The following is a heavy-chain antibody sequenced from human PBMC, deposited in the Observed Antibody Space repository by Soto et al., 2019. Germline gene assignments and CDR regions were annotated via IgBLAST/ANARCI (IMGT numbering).Heavy chain of an antibody. D-gene: IGHD3-3*01. CDR1: GFTFSGHA. V-gene: IGHV3-23*01. CDR3: ANNRRYYAGGKV. J-gene: IGHJ6*04. CDR2: VSPSGDRT. Sequence: GGSLRLSCAASGFTFSGHAMTWVRQAPGKGLEWVSDVSPSGDRTYYADSVKGRFTISRDNSKNILFLQMNSLRDEDTATYYCANNRRYYAGGKVWGNGTTVTVSS.